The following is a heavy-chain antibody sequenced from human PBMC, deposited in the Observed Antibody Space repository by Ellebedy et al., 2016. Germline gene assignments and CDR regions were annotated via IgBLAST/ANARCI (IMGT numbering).Heavy chain of an antibody. D-gene: IGHD3-10*01. V-gene: IGHV3-21*01. CDR1: GFTFSSYS. CDR3: ARGTVWYGSGKGLLDY. Sequence: GGSLRLSCAASGFTFSSYSMNWVRQAPGKGLEWVSSSSSSSSYIYYADSVKGRFTISRDNAKNSLYLQMNSLRAEDTAVYYCARGTVWYGSGKGLLDYWGQGTLVTVSS. CDR2: SSSSSSYI. J-gene: IGHJ4*02.